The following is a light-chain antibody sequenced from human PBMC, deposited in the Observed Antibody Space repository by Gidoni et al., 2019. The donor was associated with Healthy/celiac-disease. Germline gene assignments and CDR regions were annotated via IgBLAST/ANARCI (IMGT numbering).Light chain of an antibody. Sequence: QSALTQPASVSGSPAPSITISCTGTSTDVGGYNYVSWYQQHPGKAPKLMIYDVSNRPSGVSNRFSGSKSGNTASLTISGLQAEDEADYYCSSYTSSSTLGVFGGGTKLTVL. CDR2: DVS. CDR3: SSYTSSSTLGV. CDR1: STDVGGYNY. J-gene: IGLJ2*01. V-gene: IGLV2-14*03.